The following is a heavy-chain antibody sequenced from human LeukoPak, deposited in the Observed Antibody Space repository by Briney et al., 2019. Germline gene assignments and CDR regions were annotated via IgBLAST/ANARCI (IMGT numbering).Heavy chain of an antibody. J-gene: IGHJ6*03. V-gene: IGHV4-38-2*01. CDR1: GASISGSGYY. D-gene: IGHD2-2*01. CDR3: ATMPTRHYYYYMDV. CDR2: IYHGGST. Sequence: PSETLSLTCAVSGASISGSGYYWGWIRQPPGKGLEWIGSIYHGGSTYYNPSLKSRVTISVDTSKNQFSLKLSSVTAADTAVYYCATMPTRHYYYYMDVWGKGTTVTVSS.